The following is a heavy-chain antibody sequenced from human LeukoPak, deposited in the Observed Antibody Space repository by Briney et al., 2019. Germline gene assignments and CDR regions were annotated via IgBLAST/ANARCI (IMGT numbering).Heavy chain of an antibody. J-gene: IGHJ4*02. CDR2: IRYDGSNK. D-gene: IGHD3-3*02. V-gene: IGHV3-30*02. CDR1: GFTFDDYG. Sequence: GGSLRLSCAASGFTFDDYGMSWVRQAPGKGLEWVAFIRYDGSNKYYADSVKGRFTISRDNSKNTLYLQMNSLRAEDTAVYYCAKDRHSIPRAFDYWGQGTLVTVSS. CDR3: AKDRHSIPRAFDY.